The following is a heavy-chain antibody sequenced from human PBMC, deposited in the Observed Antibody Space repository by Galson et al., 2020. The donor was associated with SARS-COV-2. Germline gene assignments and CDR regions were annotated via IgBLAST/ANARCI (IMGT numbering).Heavy chain of an antibody. J-gene: IGHJ5*02. Sequence: SETLSLTCTVSGGSISSGGYYWSWIRQHPGKGLEWIGYIYYSGSTYYNPSLKSRVTISVDTSKNQFSLKLSSVTAADTAMYYCARRSMYYDDSSGYYAWNWFDPWGQGTLVTVSS. CDR3: ARRSMYYDDSSGYYAWNWFDP. D-gene: IGHD3-22*01. CDR1: GGSISSGGYY. CDR2: IYYSGST. V-gene: IGHV4-31*03.